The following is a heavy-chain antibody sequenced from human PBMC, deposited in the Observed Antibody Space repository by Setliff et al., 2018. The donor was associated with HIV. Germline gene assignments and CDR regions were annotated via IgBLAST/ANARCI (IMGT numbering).Heavy chain of an antibody. CDR3: ARLGYVSGGFYKTPGPYYFDY. V-gene: IGHV4-39*01. J-gene: IGHJ4*02. CDR2: IYYSGAT. CDR1: GGSMSSSSYY. Sequence: SETLSLTCTVSGGSMSSSSYYWGWIRQTPDKWLEWIGIIYYSGATYYNPSLTSRVTISVDTSRNQFSLKLRSVTAADTTAYYCARLGYVSGGFYKTPGPYYFDYWGQGALVTVSS. D-gene: IGHD3-10*01.